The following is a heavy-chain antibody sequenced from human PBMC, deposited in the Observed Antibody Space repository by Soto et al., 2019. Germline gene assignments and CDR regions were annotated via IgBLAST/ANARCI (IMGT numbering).Heavy chain of an antibody. CDR1: GLPFSSHA. V-gene: IGHV3-23*01. CDR2: ISISGGNT. CDR3: ANEIRPNDY. Sequence: EVQLLESGGAWVQPGGSLSLSWEASGLPFSSHAMSWVRQAPGRGLEWVSSISISGGNTYYADSVRGRFTISRDNSKNTLYLHMNSLTAEDTAIYYCANEIRPNDYWGQGTLVTVSS. J-gene: IGHJ4*02. D-gene: IGHD4-17*01.